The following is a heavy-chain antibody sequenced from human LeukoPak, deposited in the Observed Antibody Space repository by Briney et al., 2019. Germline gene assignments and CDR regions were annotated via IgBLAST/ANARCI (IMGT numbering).Heavy chain of an antibody. CDR2: MNPNSGNT. CDR3: ARVGEDIGFDY. CDR1: GYTFTSYD. V-gene: IGHV1-8*01. Sequence: GASVKVSCKASGYTFTSYDINWVRQATGQGLEWMGWMNPNSGNTGNAQKFQGRVTITRDTSASTAYMELSSLRSEDTAVYYCARVGEDIGFDYWGQGTLVTVSS. D-gene: IGHD5-12*01. J-gene: IGHJ4*02.